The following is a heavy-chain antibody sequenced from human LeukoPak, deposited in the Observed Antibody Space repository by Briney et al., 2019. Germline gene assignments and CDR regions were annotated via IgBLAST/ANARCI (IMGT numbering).Heavy chain of an antibody. CDR1: GGSIRTYY. Sequence: SETLSLTYTLSGGSIRTYYWSWIRQPPGKGLEWIGYISHSGITRYNPSLKSRLTMSVDTSKNQFSLKLSSVTAADTAVYYCAKVGSYSFDFWGRGPLVTVSA. CDR3: AKVGSYSFDF. V-gene: IGHV4-59*01. D-gene: IGHD6-13*01. J-gene: IGHJ4*02. CDR2: ISHSGIT.